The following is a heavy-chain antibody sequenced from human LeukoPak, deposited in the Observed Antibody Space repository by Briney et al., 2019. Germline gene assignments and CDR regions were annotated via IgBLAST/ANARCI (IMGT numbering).Heavy chain of an antibody. CDR2: FSGSGST. V-gene: IGHV3-23*01. CDR3: AREERRRYYDFWSGYQDFAFDY. J-gene: IGHJ4*02. CDR1: GFTFSSYA. Sequence: GGSLRLSCAASGFTFSSYAMSWVRQAPGKGLEWVSAFSGSGSTYSADSVKGRFTISRDNAKNSLYLQMNSLRAEDTALYYCAREERRRYYDFWSGYQDFAFDYWGQGALVTVSS. D-gene: IGHD3-3*01.